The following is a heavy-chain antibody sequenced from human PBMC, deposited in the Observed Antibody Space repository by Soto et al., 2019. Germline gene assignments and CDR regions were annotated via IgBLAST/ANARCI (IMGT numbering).Heavy chain of an antibody. J-gene: IGHJ3*01. CDR2: LYRGGST. CDR1: GFTVSSTF. Sequence: VQLVESGGGLIQPGWSLRLSCAASGFTVSSTFMMWIRQAPGKGLEWVSILYRGGSTYYADAVEGRLIVSRDSPENALYLQMNSLSGDGTAVYYSARALVEVPAPPRLDAFDLWGPGTMVAVSS. CDR3: ARALVEVPAPPRLDAFDL. V-gene: IGHV3-53*01.